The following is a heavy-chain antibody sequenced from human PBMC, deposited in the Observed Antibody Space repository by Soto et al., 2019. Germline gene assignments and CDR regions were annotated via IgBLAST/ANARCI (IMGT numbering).Heavy chain of an antibody. CDR1: GFTFSSYG. Sequence: GGSLRLSCAASGFTFSSYGMHWVRQAPGKGLEWVAVISYDGSNKYYADSVKGRFTISRDNSKNTLYLQMNSLRAEDTAVYYCAKSAETIYSSSWYYFDYWGQGTLVTVSS. CDR2: ISYDGSNK. CDR3: AKSAETIYSSSWYYFDY. J-gene: IGHJ4*02. D-gene: IGHD6-13*01. V-gene: IGHV3-30*18.